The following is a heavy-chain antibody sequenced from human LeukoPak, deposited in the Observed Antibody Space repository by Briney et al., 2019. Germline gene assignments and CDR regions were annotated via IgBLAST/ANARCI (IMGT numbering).Heavy chain of an antibody. V-gene: IGHV1-46*04. CDR2: INPSGGST. Sequence: ASVKVSCKASGYTFTSYYIHWVRQAPGQGLEWMGIINPSGGSTTYAQKLQGRVTMIRDTSTSTVYMELSSLRSEDTAVYYCARPIHGASYFDYWGQGTLVTVSS. J-gene: IGHJ4*02. D-gene: IGHD4/OR15-4a*01. CDR1: GYTFTSYY. CDR3: ARPIHGASYFDY.